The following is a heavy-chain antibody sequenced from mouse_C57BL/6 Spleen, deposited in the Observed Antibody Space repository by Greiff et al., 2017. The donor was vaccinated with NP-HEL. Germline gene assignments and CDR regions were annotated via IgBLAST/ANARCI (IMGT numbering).Heavy chain of an antibody. D-gene: IGHD4-1*01. V-gene: IGHV1-64*01. CDR1: GYTFTSYW. J-gene: IGHJ4*01. Sequence: QVQLQQSGAELVKPGASVKLSCKASGYTFTSYWMHWVKQRPGQGLEWIGNIHPSSGSTNYNEKFKSKATLTVDKSSSTAYMQLSSLASEDSAVXYCATLGAMDYWGQGTSVTVSS. CDR3: ATLGAMDY. CDR2: IHPSSGST.